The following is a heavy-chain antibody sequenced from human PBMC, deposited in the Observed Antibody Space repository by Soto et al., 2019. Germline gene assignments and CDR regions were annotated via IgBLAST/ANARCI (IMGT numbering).Heavy chain of an antibody. CDR3: ARRYGSVFDY. J-gene: IGHJ4*02. CDR1: GGSISNYY. V-gene: IGHV4-59*01. Sequence: SETLSLTCTVSGGSISNYYWSWIRQPPGKGLKWIGYIYYSGSTNYNPSLKSRVTISVDTSKNQFSLKLSSVTAADTAVYYCARRYGSVFDYWGQGTLVTVSS. CDR2: IYYSGST. D-gene: IGHD6-19*01.